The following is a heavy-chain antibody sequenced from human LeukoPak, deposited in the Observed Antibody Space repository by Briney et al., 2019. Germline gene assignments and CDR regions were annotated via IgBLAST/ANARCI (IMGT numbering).Heavy chain of an antibody. J-gene: IGHJ4*02. CDR2: IYYSGST. CDR1: GGSISSYY. V-gene: IGHV4-59*01. D-gene: IGHD6-19*01. CDR3: ACLAVAQRRGYYFDY. Sequence: SETLSLTCTVSGGSISSYYWSWLRQPPGKGLEWIGYIYYSGSTNYNPSLKSRVTISVDTSKNQFSLKLSSETAADTAVYYCACLAVAQRRGYYFDYWGQGTLVTVSS.